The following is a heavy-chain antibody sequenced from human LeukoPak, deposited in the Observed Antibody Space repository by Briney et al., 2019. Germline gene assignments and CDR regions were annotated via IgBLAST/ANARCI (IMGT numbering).Heavy chain of an antibody. Sequence: PSETLSLTCTVFGGSISSGSYYWSWIRQPAGKGLEWIGRIYSSGNTNYNPSLRSRVTISVDTSKNQFSLKLSSVTAADTAVYYCARITFVVEGYGMDVWGQGTTVTVSS. CDR1: GGSISSGSYY. V-gene: IGHV4-61*02. CDR2: IYSSGNT. CDR3: ARITFVVEGYGMDV. J-gene: IGHJ6*02. D-gene: IGHD2-21*01.